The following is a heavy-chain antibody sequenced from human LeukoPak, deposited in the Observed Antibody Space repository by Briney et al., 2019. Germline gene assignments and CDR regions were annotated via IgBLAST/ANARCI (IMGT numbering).Heavy chain of an antibody. CDR2: IKSKTDGGTT. V-gene: IGHV3-15*01. J-gene: IGHJ4*02. CDR3: TTGRGGIDD. CDR1: GFTFSVYF. D-gene: IGHD2-15*01. Sequence: GGSLRLSCAASGFTFSVYFMGWVRQAPGKGLEWVGRIKSKTDGGTTDYVAPVKGRFTISRDDSKNTLYLQMNSLKTEDTAVYYCTTGRGGIDDWGQGTLVTVSS.